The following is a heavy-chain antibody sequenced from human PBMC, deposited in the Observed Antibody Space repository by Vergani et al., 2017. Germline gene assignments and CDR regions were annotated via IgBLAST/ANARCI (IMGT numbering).Heavy chain of an antibody. V-gene: IGHV4-61*02. Sequence: QVQLQESGPGLVKPSQTLSLTCTVSGGSISSGSYYWSWIRQPAGKGLEWIGRIYTSGSTNYNPSLKSRVTISVDTSKNQFSLKLSSVTAADTAVYYCAREVSIFGVVGAYYYYYMDVWGKGP. D-gene: IGHD3-3*01. CDR1: GGSISSGSYY. CDR3: AREVSIFGVVGAYYYYYMDV. CDR2: IYTSGST. J-gene: IGHJ6*03.